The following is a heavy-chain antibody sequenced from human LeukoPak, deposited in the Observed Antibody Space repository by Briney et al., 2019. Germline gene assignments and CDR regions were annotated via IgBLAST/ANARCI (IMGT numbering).Heavy chain of an antibody. CDR1: GYTFTGYY. Sequence: ASVKVSCKASGYTFTGYYMHWVRQAPGQGLEWMGRINPNSGGTNYAQKFQGRVTMTRDTSISTAYMELSRLRSDDTAVYYCARSIYESRGYFDYWGQGTLVTVSS. V-gene: IGHV1-2*06. J-gene: IGHJ4*02. CDR2: INPNSGGT. D-gene: IGHD2-2*02. CDR3: ARSIYESRGYFDY.